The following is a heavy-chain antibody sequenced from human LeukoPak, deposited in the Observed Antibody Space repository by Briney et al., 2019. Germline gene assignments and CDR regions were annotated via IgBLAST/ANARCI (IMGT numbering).Heavy chain of an antibody. V-gene: IGHV3-9*01. D-gene: IGHD2-21*02. Sequence: GGSLRLSCAASGFTFDDHAMHWVRQAPGKGLEWVSGISWNSGSIGYADSVKGRFTISRDNAKNSLYLQMNSLRAEDTALYYCAKDIGGDGDYWGQGTLVTVSS. CDR3: AKDIGGDGDY. CDR2: ISWNSGSI. J-gene: IGHJ4*02. CDR1: GFTFDDHA.